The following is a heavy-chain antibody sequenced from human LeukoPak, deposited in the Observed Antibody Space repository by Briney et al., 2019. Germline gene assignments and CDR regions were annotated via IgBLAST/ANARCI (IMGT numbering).Heavy chain of an antibody. CDR3: AREPTGHFDY. D-gene: IGHD3-9*01. J-gene: IGHJ4*02. V-gene: IGHV3-23*01. CDR2: ISGNGGST. CDR1: GFTFSSYA. Sequence: GRSLRLSCAASGFTFSSYAMHWVRQTPGKGLEWVSAISGNGGSTYYADSVKGRVTISRDNSKSTLYLQMNSLRAEDTAVYYCAREPTGHFDYWGQGTLVTVSS.